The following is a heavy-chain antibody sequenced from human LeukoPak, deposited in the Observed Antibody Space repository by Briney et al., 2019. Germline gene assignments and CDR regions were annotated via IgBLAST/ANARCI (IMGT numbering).Heavy chain of an antibody. CDR3: ARPRIAAAGYNWFDP. CDR1: GGSFSDYY. J-gene: IGHJ5*02. D-gene: IGHD6-13*01. Sequence: SETLSLTCAVYGGSFSDYYWSWIRQPPGKGLEWIGEINHSGSTNYNPSLKSRVTISVDTSKNQFSLKLSSVTAADTAVYYCARPRIAAAGYNWFDPWGQGTLVTVSS. V-gene: IGHV4-34*01. CDR2: INHSGST.